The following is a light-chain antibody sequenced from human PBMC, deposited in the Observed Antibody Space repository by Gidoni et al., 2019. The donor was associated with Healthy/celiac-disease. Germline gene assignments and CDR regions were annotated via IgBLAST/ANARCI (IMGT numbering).Light chain of an antibody. CDR3: KPSYSTPLT. CDR2: AAS. Sequence: DIQMTPSPTSLSASVGDRVTITCRASQIISSYLNWYNQKPGKAPKLLIYAASSLQSGVPARFSVSGSWKDFTLTISSLQPEDFATYYCKPSYSTPLTFGGGTKVEIK. V-gene: IGKV1-39*01. J-gene: IGKJ4*01. CDR1: QIISSY.